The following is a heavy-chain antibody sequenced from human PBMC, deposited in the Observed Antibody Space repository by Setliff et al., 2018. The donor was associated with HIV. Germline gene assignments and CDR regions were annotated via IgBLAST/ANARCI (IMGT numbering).Heavy chain of an antibody. CDR2: IYYSGST. J-gene: IGHJ3*01. Sequence: PSETLSLTCIVSGGSFSSSSYSWGWIRLPPGKGLEWIGYIYYSGSTNYNPSLKSRVTISVDTSKNQFSLKLSSVTAADTAVYYCARVRSYGSAYDAFDVWGPGTMVTVSS. CDR3: ARVRSYGSAYDAFDV. V-gene: IGHV4-61*05. D-gene: IGHD3-10*01. CDR1: GGSFSSSSYS.